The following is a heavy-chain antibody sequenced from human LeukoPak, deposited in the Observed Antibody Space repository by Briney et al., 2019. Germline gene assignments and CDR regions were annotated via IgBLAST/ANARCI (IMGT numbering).Heavy chain of an antibody. CDR3: ARDVDTSGHSSRLDP. CDR2: IQSDGSYQ. Sequence: GGSLRLSCAAAGFTFSNYGMHWVRQAPGKGLDWVAAIQSDGSYQYYGVSVKGRFTISRDCSKNTVSLHANRLRVEDTAVYYCARDVDTSGHSSRLDPSGQGTLVTVSS. CDR1: GFTFSNYG. J-gene: IGHJ5*02. V-gene: IGHV3-33*05. D-gene: IGHD3-3*01.